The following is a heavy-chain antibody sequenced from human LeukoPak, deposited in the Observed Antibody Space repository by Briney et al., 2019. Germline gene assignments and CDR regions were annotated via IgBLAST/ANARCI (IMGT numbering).Heavy chain of an antibody. J-gene: IGHJ4*02. V-gene: IGHV3-23*01. CDR3: ATHGSYYYDSSGYYPPFDY. CDR1: GFTFSSYA. Sequence: GGSLRLSCAASGFTFSSYAMSWVRQAPGKRLEWVSAISGSGGSTYYADSVKGRFTISRDNSKNTLYLQMNSLRAEDTAVYYCATHGSYYYDSSGYYPPFDYWGQGTLVTVSS. D-gene: IGHD3-22*01. CDR2: ISGSGGST.